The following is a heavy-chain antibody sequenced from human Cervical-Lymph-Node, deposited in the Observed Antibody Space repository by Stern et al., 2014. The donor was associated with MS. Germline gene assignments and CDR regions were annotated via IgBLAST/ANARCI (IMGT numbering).Heavy chain of an antibody. CDR2: IDLDDDK. CDR1: GFSLSTSGMR. V-gene: IGHV2-70*04. CDR3: ARSPPYYEFWNDYYYFDY. J-gene: IGHJ4*02. Sequence: QITLKESGPALVKPTQTLTLTCTFSGFSLSTSGMRVSWIRQPPGKALEWLERIDLDDDKFYSTSLKTRLTISKDTSKNQVVLTMTNMDPVDTATYYCARSPPYYEFWNDYYYFDYWGQGTLVAVSS. D-gene: IGHD3-3*01.